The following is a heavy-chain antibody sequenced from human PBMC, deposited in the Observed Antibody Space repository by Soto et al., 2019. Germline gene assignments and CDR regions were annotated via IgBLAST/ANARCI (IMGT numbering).Heavy chain of an antibody. V-gene: IGHV1-18*01. D-gene: IGHD6-13*01. J-gene: IGHJ3*02. CDR3: AREEQQLVLRAFDI. CDR1: GYTFTGYG. Sequence: ASVKVSCKASGYTFTGYGINWVRQAPGQGLEWMGWISAYNTNTKYSQKFQGRVTITRDTSASTAYMELSSLRSEDTAVYYCAREEQQLVLRAFDIWGQGTMVTVSS. CDR2: ISAYNTNT.